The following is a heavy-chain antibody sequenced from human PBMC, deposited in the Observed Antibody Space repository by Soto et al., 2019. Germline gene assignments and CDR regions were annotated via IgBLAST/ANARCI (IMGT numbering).Heavy chain of an antibody. CDR3: ARDGSRQWLANYFDY. Sequence: GGSLRLSCAASGFTFSSYAMHWVRQAPGKGLEWVAVISYDGSNKYYADSVKGRFTISRDNSKNTLYLQMNSLRAEDTAVYYCARDGSRQWLANYFDYWGQGTLVTVSS. D-gene: IGHD6-19*01. CDR1: GFTFSSYA. J-gene: IGHJ4*02. V-gene: IGHV3-30-3*01. CDR2: ISYDGSNK.